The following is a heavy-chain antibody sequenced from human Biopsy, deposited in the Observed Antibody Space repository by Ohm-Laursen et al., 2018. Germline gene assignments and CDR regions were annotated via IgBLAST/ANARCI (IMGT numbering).Heavy chain of an antibody. CDR2: IYYTGNT. J-gene: IGHJ4*02. V-gene: IGHV4-59*01. CDR3: ARGSNDFGGLYFPR. D-gene: IGHD4-23*01. CDR1: GDSISTYY. Sequence: SGTLSLTCAVSGDSISTYYWSWIRQPPGKGLQWIGYIYYTGNTDYNPSLQSRVTISVDTSKNHFSLRLRSMTPADTAMYYCARGSNDFGGLYFPRWGQGTLLTVSS.